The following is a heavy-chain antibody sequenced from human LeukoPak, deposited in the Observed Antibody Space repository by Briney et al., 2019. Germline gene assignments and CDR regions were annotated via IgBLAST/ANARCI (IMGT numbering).Heavy chain of an antibody. Sequence: GGSLRLSCAASGFTFSSYWMHWVRQVPGKGLMWVSRIKTDGSSTSYADSVKGRFTISRDNAKNTLYLQMNSLRVEDTAVYYCARDFMYSISCAGCWGQGTLVTVSS. CDR2: IKTDGSST. CDR1: GFTFSSYW. CDR3: ARDFMYSISCAGC. J-gene: IGHJ4*02. D-gene: IGHD6-13*01. V-gene: IGHV3-74*01.